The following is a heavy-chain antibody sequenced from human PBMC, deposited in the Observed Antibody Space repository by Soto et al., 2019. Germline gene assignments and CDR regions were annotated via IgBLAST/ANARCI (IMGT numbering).Heavy chain of an antibody. CDR2: IYYTGST. D-gene: IGHD3-16*01. Sequence: QVQLQESGPGLVKPSETLSLTCTISGGSISSYYWSWIRQPPGKGLEWVGYIYYTGSTNYNPSLKSLITISVGTCKNQFSLKLSTVTAEDMAVYYCAGWGGDAFDIWGQGTMVTVSS. V-gene: IGHV4-59*08. CDR1: GGSISSYY. J-gene: IGHJ3*02. CDR3: AGWGGDAFDI.